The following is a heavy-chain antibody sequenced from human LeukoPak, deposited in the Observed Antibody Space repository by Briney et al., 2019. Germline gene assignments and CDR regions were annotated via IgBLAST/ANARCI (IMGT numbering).Heavy chain of an antibody. CDR1: GGSINNYY. D-gene: IGHD1-26*01. CDR3: ARDLKESGRYLRFDP. CDR2: ISYSGST. V-gene: IGHV4-59*01. J-gene: IGHJ5*02. Sequence: SETLSLTCTVSGGSINNYYWSWIRQPPGKGLEWIGYISYSGSTTYNPSFKSRVTISVDMSKNQFSLNLRSVTAADTAVYYCARDLKESGRYLRFDPWGQGTLVTVSS.